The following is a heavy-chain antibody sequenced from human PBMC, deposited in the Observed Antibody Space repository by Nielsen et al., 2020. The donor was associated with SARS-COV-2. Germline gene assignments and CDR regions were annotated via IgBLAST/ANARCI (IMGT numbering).Heavy chain of an antibody. D-gene: IGHD3-3*01. Sequence: SETLSLTCTVSGGSISSYYWSWIRQPPGKGLEWIGYIYYSGSTNYNPSLKSRVTISADTSKNQFSLKLSSVTAADTAVYYCAGDFWSGYYTSNYYYGMDVWGQGTTVTVSS. V-gene: IGHV4-59*01. CDR2: IYYSGST. CDR3: AGDFWSGYYTSNYYYGMDV. CDR1: GGSISSYY. J-gene: IGHJ6*02.